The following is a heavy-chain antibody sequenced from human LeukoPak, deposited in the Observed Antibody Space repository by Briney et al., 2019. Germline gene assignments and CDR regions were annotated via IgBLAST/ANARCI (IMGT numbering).Heavy chain of an antibody. J-gene: IGHJ6*02. CDR3: ARDDGSGPFPYYYYGMDV. D-gene: IGHD3-10*01. CDR2: IIPILGIA. Sequence: ASVKVSCKASGGTFSSYAISWVRQAPGQGLEWMGRIIPILGIANYAQKFQGGVTVTADKSTSTAYMELSSLRSEDTAVYYCARDDGSGPFPYYYYGMDVWGQGTTVTVSS. V-gene: IGHV1-69*04. CDR1: GGTFSSYA.